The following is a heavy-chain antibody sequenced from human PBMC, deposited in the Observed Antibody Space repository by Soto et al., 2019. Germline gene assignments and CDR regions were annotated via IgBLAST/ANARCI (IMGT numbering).Heavy chain of an antibody. CDR1: GFTFSSYG. J-gene: IGHJ4*02. Sequence: QVQLVESGGGVVQPGRSLRLSCAASGFTFSSYGMHWVRQAPGKGLEWVAVIWYDGSEKYYADSVKGRFTIARDNSKNTLYLQMNSLRAGDTAVYYCAVATYGDQIDSWGQGTLVTVSS. CDR3: AVATYGDQIDS. CDR2: IWYDGSEK. V-gene: IGHV3-33*01. D-gene: IGHD4-17*01.